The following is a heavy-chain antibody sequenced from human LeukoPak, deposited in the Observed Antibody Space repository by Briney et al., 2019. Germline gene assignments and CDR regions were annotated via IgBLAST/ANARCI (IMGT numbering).Heavy chain of an antibody. CDR3: ARDLPDRMSAFDI. Sequence: SETVSLTCTVSGGSLNSYYWSWIRQPPGKGLEWIGYIYYSGSTNYNPSLKSRLTISVDTSKNQLSLRLRSVTAADTAVYYCARDLPDRMSAFDIWGQGTMVTVSS. J-gene: IGHJ3*02. D-gene: IGHD2-8*01. CDR1: GGSLNSYY. V-gene: IGHV4-59*01. CDR2: IYYSGST.